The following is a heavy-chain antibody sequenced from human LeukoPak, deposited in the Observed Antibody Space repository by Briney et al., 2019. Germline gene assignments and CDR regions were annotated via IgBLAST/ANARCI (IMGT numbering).Heavy chain of an antibody. CDR2: IYSGGST. CDR1: GFTVNSNY. V-gene: IGHV3-53*01. D-gene: IGHD2-8*01. CDR3: ASMYFSQYLQH. Sequence: GGSLRLSCAASGFTVNSNYMSWVRQAPGKGLERVSVIYSGGSTYYADSVKGRFTISRDNSKNTLYLQMNSLRAEDTAVYYCASMYFSQYLQHWGQGTLVTVSS. J-gene: IGHJ1*01.